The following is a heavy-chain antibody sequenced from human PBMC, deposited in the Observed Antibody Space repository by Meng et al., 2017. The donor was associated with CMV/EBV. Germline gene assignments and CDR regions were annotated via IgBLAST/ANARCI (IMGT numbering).Heavy chain of an antibody. V-gene: IGHV3-30*02. J-gene: IGHJ6*02. CDR2: IRYDGSNK. CDR3: AKDEYSSSSGYYYGMDV. D-gene: IGHD6-6*01. CDR1: GFTFSSYV. Sequence: GESLKISCVASGFTFSSYVMHWVRQATGKGLEWGAFIRYDGSNKYYADYVKGRFTISRDNSKNTLDLQMNSLRAEDTAVYYCAKDEYSSSSGYYYGMDVWGQGTTVTVSS.